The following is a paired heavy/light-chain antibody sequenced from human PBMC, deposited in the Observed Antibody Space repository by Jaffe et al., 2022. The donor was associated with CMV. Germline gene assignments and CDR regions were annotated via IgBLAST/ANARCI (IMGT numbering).Light chain of an antibody. Sequence: QSVLTQPPSASGTPGQRVTISCSGSSSNIGSNYVYWYQQLPGTAPKLLIYRNNQRPSGVPDRFSGSKSGTSASLAISGLRSEDEADYYCAAWDDSLSWVFGGGTKLTVL. CDR1: SSNIGSNY. J-gene: IGLJ3*02. CDR3: AAWDDSLSWV. CDR2: RNN. V-gene: IGLV1-47*01.
Heavy chain of an antibody. V-gene: IGHV1-69*09. D-gene: IGHD3-10*01. CDR1: GGTFSSYA. Sequence: QVQLVQSGAEVKKPGSSVKVSCKASGGTFSSYAISWVRQAPGQGLEWMGRIIPILGIANYAQKFQGRVTITADKSTSTAYMELSSLRSEDTAVYYCAREDYYGSGSYYKSYYYYYMDVWGKGTTVTVSS. J-gene: IGHJ6*03. CDR3: AREDYYGSGSYYKSYYYYYMDV. CDR2: IIPILGIA.